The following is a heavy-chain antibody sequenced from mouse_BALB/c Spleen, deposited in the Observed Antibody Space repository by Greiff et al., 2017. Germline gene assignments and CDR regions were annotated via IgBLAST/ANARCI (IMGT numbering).Heavy chain of an antibody. D-gene: IGHD1-1*01. CDR1: GFTFSSFG. CDR2: ISSGSSTI. CDR3: ARYSGLLRYAMDY. J-gene: IGHJ4*01. V-gene: IGHV5-17*02. Sequence: EVKLQESGGGLVQPGGSRKLSCAASGFTFSSFGMHWVRQAPEKGLEWVAYISSGSSTIYYADTVKGRFTISRDNPKNTLFLQMTSLRSEDTAMYYCARYSGLLRYAMDYWGQGTSVTVSS.